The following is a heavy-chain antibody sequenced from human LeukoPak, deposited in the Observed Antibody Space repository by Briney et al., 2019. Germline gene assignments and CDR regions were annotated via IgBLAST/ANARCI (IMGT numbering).Heavy chain of an antibody. V-gene: IGHV4-59*01. CDR3: ARTTEGGYTYDFFYYYYMDV. CDR2: IYYSGST. J-gene: IGHJ6*03. CDR1: GGSISS. D-gene: IGHD5-18*01. Sequence: NTSETLSLTCTVSGGSISSWIRQPPGKGLEWIGYIYYSGSTNYNPSLKSRVTISVDSSKNQFSLKLSSVTAADTAVYYCARTTEGGYTYDFFYYYYMDVWGKGTTVTISS.